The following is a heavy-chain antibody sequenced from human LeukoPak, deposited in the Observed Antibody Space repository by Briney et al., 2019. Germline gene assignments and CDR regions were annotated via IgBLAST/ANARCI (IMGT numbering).Heavy chain of an antibody. CDR3: ATVRSGSWDWFDP. D-gene: IGHD3-10*01. Sequence: GGSLRLSCAASGFTFSSYWMHWVRQAPGKGLVWVSRINGDGSTTTYVDSVKGRFTIYRDNAKNTVYLQMNSLRVEDTAVYYCATVRSGSWDWFDPWGQGTLVTVSS. V-gene: IGHV3-74*01. J-gene: IGHJ5*02. CDR2: INGDGSTT. CDR1: GFTFSSYW.